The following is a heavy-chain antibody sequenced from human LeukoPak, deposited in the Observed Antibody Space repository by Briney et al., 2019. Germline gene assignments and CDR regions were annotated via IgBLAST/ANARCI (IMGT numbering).Heavy chain of an antibody. D-gene: IGHD6-13*01. CDR3: ARAAPRYSSSWTNFDY. CDR1: GYTFTSYG. CDR2: TSAYNGNT. Sequence: ASVKVSCKASGYTFTSYGISWVRQAPGQGLEWMGRTSAYNGNTNYAQKLQGRVTMTTDTSTSTAYMELRSLRSDDTAVYYCARAAPRYSSSWTNFDYWGQGTLVTVSS. V-gene: IGHV1-18*01. J-gene: IGHJ4*02.